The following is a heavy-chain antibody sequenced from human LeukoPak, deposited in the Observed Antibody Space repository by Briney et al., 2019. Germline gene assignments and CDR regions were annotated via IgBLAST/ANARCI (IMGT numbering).Heavy chain of an antibody. J-gene: IGHJ6*03. CDR1: GGTFSSYA. CDR2: IIPIFGTA. CDR3: ARGLNITMVRGVPWYYYYYMDV. V-gene: IGHV1-69*13. D-gene: IGHD3-10*01. Sequence: GASVKVSCKASGGTFSSYAISWVRQAPGQGLEWMGGIIPIFGTANYAQKFQGRVTITADESTSTAYMELSSLRSEDTAVYYCARGLNITMVRGVPWYYYYYMDVWGKGTTVTVSS.